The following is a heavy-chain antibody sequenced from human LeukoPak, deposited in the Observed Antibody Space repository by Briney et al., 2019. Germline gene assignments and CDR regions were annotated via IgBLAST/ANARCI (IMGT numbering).Heavy chain of an antibody. J-gene: IGHJ3*02. D-gene: IGHD3-22*01. V-gene: IGHV3-64*01. CDR2: ISSDGGTT. CDR3: ARNYYDTTGPFAAFDT. CDR1: GFTFGRYA. Sequence: PGGSLRLSCAASGFTFGRYAMQWVRQAPGKGLEFVSTISSDGGTTFYASSVKGRFTISRDNSKNTLYLQMGSLRAEDMALYYCARNYYDTTGPFAAFDTWAQGTMVTVSS.